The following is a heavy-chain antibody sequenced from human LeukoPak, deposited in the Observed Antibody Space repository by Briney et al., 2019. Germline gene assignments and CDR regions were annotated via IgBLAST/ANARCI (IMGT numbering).Heavy chain of an antibody. Sequence: SESLSLTCTVSGGSICTYYWNWIRQPAGKGLEGIGRIYTSGSTYYNPSLKSRVTMSVDTSKNQFSLNLNSLTAADTAVYYCARGAMAGSVLYPFDYWGQGTLVTVSS. CDR3: ARGAMAGSVLYPFDY. CDR1: GGSICTYY. CDR2: IYTSGST. D-gene: IGHD6-19*01. V-gene: IGHV4-4*07. J-gene: IGHJ4*02.